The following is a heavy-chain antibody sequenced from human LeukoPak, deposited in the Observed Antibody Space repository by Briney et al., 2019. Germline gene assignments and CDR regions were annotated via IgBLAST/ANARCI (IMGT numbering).Heavy chain of an antibody. V-gene: IGHV4-39*01. CDR2: IYYSGKT. CDR1: GGSISSSSYF. CDR3: ARVGSCGGGTCAWDY. D-gene: IGHD2-15*01. J-gene: IGHJ4*02. Sequence: SETLSLTCTVSGGSISSSSYFWDWIRQPPGKGLECIAIIYYSGKTHYNPSLRSRVTISVDTSKNQFSLKLSSMTAADTALYYCARVGSCGGGTCAWDYWGLGTLVTVSS.